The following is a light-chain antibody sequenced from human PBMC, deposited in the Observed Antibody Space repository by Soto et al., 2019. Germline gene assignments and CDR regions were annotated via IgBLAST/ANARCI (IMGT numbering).Light chain of an antibody. CDR3: QQHDSSPWM. Sequence: GLSQSPGTLSLSTGERATLSCRASQSVSNTYVAWYQHIPGQTPRLLIYGASNRATGIPDRFSGSGSGTDFTLTISRLEPEDFAVYYCQQHDSSPWMFGQGTKVDIK. J-gene: IGKJ1*01. CDR2: GAS. CDR1: QSVSNTY. V-gene: IGKV3-20*01.